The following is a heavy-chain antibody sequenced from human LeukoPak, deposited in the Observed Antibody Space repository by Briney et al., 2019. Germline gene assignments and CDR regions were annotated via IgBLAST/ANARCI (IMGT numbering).Heavy chain of an antibody. CDR1: GGSFSGYY. V-gene: IGHV4-34*01. J-gene: IGHJ4*02. CDR2: INHSGST. Sequence: SETLSLTCAVYGGSFSGYYWSWIRQPPGKGLEWIEEINHSGSTNYNPSLKSRVTISVDTSKNQFSLKLSSVTAADTAVYYCARAPSRTAHTDYWGQGTLVTVSS. CDR3: ARAPSRTAHTDY. D-gene: IGHD1-14*01.